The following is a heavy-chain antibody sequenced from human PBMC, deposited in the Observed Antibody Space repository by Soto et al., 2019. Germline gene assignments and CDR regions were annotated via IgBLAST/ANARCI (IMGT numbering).Heavy chain of an antibody. Sequence: PGGSLRLSCAASGFTFSSYWMHWVRQAPGKGLVWVSRINSDGSSTSYADSVKGRFTISRDNAKNTLYLQMNSLRAEDTAVYYCARVGVTMVRRVTSLFDDWGQGALLTVSS. J-gene: IGHJ4*02. CDR3: ARVGVTMVRRVTSLFDD. CDR2: INSDGSST. CDR1: GFTFSSYW. V-gene: IGHV3-74*01. D-gene: IGHD3-10*01.